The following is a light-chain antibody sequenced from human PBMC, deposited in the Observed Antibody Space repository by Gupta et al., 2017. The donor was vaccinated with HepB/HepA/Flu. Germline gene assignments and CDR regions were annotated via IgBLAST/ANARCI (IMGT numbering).Light chain of an antibody. CDR2: DNN. CDR3: VTWDTSRTIVV. J-gene: IGLJ2*01. V-gene: IGLV1-51*02. CDR1: SSNIGNND. Sequence: QSVLTQPPSVSAAPGQNVTISCSGSSSNIGNNDVSWYQQRAGTAPKLLIFDNNKRLSGIPDRFSGSKSATSATMGITGLQTGDEADYYCVTWDTSRTIVVLGGGTKLTVL.